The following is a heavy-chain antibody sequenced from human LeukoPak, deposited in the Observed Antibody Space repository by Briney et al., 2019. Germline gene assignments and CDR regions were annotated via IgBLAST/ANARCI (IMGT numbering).Heavy chain of an antibody. J-gene: IGHJ4*02. CDR2: IYYSGST. V-gene: IGHV4-59*01. Sequence: SETLSLTCTVSGSSISSYYWSWIRQPPGKGLECIGYIYYSGSTNYNPSLKSRVTISVDTSKNQFSLKLSSVTAADTAVYYCARDRTYFDYWGQGTLVTVSS. CDR1: GSSISSYY. CDR3: ARDRTYFDY.